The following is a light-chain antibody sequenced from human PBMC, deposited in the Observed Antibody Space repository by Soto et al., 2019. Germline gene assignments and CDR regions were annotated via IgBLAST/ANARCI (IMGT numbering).Light chain of an antibody. J-gene: IGKJ1*01. CDR3: QQYNNWPPWT. CDR2: HAS. CDR1: QSVSDK. Sequence: IGMTQSPATLSMSPGQRATISCRASQSVSDKLAWYQQKPGQAPRLLIYHASTRATGIQARFSVSGSGTEFTLTVSSLQSEDFAVEYCQQYNNWPPWTFGQGTKVDIK. V-gene: IGKV3-15*01.